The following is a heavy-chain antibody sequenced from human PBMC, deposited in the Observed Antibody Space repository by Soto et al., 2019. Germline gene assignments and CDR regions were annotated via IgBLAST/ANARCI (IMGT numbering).Heavy chain of an antibody. J-gene: IGHJ6*02. V-gene: IGHV4-61*01. CDR3: ASDPPCSSDCGLDV. CDR1: GVSVSRRSYY. Sequence: PSETLSLTCAVSGVSVSRRSYYWNWIRQPPGKGLEWIGYISYSGSTNYNPSLRSRVTISLDRSKNQFSLRLNSVTAADTAMYYCASDPPCSSDCGLDVWGQGTTVTVSS. CDR2: ISYSGST. D-gene: IGHD6-6*01.